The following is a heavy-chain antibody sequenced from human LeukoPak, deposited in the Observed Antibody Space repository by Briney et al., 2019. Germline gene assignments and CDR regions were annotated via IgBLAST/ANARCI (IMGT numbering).Heavy chain of an antibody. Sequence: PSETLSLTCAVSGGSSRSGDYFWSWIRQPPGKGPEWIGHTHYSGNTYYNPSLKSRVSISVDTSKNQFSLKLCSVTAADTAVYYCARENNDYGGKKAFDYWGQGTLVTVSS. CDR1: GGSSRSGDYF. CDR2: THYSGNT. D-gene: IGHD4-23*01. CDR3: ARENNDYGGKKAFDY. J-gene: IGHJ4*02. V-gene: IGHV4-30-4*01.